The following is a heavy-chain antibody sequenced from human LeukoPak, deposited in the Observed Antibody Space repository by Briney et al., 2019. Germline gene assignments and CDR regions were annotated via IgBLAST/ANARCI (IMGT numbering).Heavy chain of an antibody. V-gene: IGHV3-23*01. Sequence: QPGGSLRLSCAASGFTFSTYAASWVRQAPGKGLEWVSAITGSGGSTYYADSVKGRFTISRDNSKNTFYLQMNSLRAEDTAVYYCTKGQYCSSPDCHWFDPWGQGTLVTVSS. CDR2: ITGSGGST. J-gene: IGHJ5*02. CDR3: TKGQYCSSPDCHWFDP. D-gene: IGHD2-2*01. CDR1: GFTFSTYA.